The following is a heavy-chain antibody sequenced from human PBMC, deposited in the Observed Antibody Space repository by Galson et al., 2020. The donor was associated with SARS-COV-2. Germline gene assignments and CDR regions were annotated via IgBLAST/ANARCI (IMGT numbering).Heavy chain of an antibody. CDR2: IKQDVSEK. Sequence: GGSLRLSCAASGFTFSRYWMTWVRQAPGKGLEWVAQIKQDVSEKNYVDSVKGRFTISRDNAKNSLYLQMNSLRAEDTAVYYCARDYPDYWGQGTLVTVSS. CDR1: GFTFSRYW. J-gene: IGHJ4*02. V-gene: IGHV3-7*03. CDR3: ARDYPDY.